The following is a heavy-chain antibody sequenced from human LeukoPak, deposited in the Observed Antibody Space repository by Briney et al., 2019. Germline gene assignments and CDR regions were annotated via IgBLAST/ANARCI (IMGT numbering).Heavy chain of an antibody. J-gene: IGHJ4*02. V-gene: IGHV4-59*01. CDR2: IYYSGST. CDR3: ARAQRLFTVRGAIRPEGFDY. Sequence: PSETLSHTCTVSGGSISSYYWSWIRQPPGKGLEWIGYIYYSGSTNYNPSLKSRVTISVDTSKNQFSLKLSSVTAADTAVYYCARAQRLFTVRGAIRPEGFDYWGQGTLVTVSS. D-gene: IGHD3-10*01. CDR1: GGSISSYY.